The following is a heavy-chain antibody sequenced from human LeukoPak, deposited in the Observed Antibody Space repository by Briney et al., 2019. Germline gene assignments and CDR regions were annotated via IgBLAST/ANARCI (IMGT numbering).Heavy chain of an antibody. V-gene: IGHV3-21*01. D-gene: IGHD3-10*01. CDR2: ISGSGTYI. J-gene: IGHJ4*02. CDR1: GFTFSTLS. CDR3: ARDVLNGGYFDY. Sequence: GGSLRLSCAASGFTFSTLSMNWVRQTPGKGLEWVSSISGSGTYIYYADSVKGRFTISRDNAKNSLYLQMNSLRAEDTAVYYCARDVLNGGYFDYWGQGTLVTVSS.